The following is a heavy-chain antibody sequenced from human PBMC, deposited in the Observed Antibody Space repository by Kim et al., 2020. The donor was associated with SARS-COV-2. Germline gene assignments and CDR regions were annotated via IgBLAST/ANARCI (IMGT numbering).Heavy chain of an antibody. V-gene: IGHV3-33*05. J-gene: IGHJ4*02. CDR2: ISYDGSNK. Sequence: GGSLRLSCAASGFTFSSYGMHWVRQAPGKGLEWVAVISYDGSNKYYADSVKGRFTISRDNSKNTLYLQMNSLRAEDTAVYYCARASNILTGYYIYWGQGTLVTVSS. CDR3: ARASNILTGYYIY. CDR1: GFTFSSYG. D-gene: IGHD3-9*01.